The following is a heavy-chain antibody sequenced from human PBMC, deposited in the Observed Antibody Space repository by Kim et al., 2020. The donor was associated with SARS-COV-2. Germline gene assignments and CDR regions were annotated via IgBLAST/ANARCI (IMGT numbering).Heavy chain of an antibody. CDR1: GFTFSAYG. CDR2: IWVDGNNK. CDR3: AKAGYRDQGDDAFDV. V-gene: IGHV3-33*06. Sequence: GGSLRLSCVAFGFTFSAYGMHWVRQAPGKGLEWVAVIWVDGNNKYYGDSVKGRFTISRDNSRNILSLEMNSLRAEDTAVYYCAKAGYRDQGDDAFDVWGQGTRVTVSS. D-gene: IGHD3-9*01. J-gene: IGHJ3*01.